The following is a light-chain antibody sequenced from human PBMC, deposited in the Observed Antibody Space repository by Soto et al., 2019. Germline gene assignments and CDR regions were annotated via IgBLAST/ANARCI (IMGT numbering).Light chain of an antibody. Sequence: DIQVTQSPSTLSASLGDRVTITCRASQNIGNWLAWYQQKPGKAPTLLTSDASSLDTWVPSRFSVSGSGTEFTLTIRSLQPEDFASYYCQHWGAFGQGTTLALK. CDR1: QNIGNW. J-gene: IGKJ2*01. V-gene: IGKV1-5*01. CDR2: DAS. CDR3: QHWGA.